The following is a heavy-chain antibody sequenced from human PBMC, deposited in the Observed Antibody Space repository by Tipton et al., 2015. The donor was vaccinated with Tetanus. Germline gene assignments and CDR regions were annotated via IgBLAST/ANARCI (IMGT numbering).Heavy chain of an antibody. J-gene: IGHJ4*02. CDR2: IYYSGNT. CDR3: ARQGMTGYEIFDN. Sequence: TLSLTCAVSGGSTRNINYYWGWVRQPPGKGLEWLASIYYSGNTYYNPSLRSRLTTSLDTAKNQFSLKMQSVTGADTALYFCARQGMTGYEIFDNWGRGTQVTVSS. V-gene: IGHV4-39*01. D-gene: IGHD5-12*01. CDR1: GGSTRNINYY.